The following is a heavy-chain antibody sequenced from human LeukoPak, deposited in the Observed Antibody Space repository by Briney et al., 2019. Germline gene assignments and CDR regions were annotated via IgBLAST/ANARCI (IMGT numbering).Heavy chain of an antibody. V-gene: IGHV1-46*01. Sequence: ASAKVSCKASGYTFTNYYMHWVRQAPGQGLVWMGIINPSGGSTNYAQKFQGRVTMTRDTSTSTVYMELSSLRSEDTALYYCARADSSGWYDYWGQGTLVTVSS. CDR3: ARADSSGWYDY. CDR2: INPSGGST. CDR1: GYTFTNYY. J-gene: IGHJ4*02. D-gene: IGHD6-19*01.